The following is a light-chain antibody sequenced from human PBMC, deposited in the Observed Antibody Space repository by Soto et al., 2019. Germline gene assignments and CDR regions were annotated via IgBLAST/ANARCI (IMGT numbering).Light chain of an antibody. V-gene: IGKV1-39*01. J-gene: IGKJ5*01. Sequence: DIQITQSPSSLSAAVGDRVNITCRASQTGSSYLNWYQQKPGTVPKLLIYATSNLQSGVPSRFSGRGFGTDFTLTISSLQPKDFATYYCQQSFTTPSFGQGKRLEIK. CDR1: QTGSSY. CDR3: QQSFTTPS. CDR2: ATS.